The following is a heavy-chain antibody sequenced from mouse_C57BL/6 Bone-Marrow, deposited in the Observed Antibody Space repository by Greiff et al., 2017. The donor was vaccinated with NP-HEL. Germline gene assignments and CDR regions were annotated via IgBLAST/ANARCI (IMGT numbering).Heavy chain of an antibody. CDR3: ARRGYYYFDY. D-gene: IGHD3-1*01. CDR2: ISGGGGNT. J-gene: IGHJ2*01. Sequence: DVQLVESGGGLVKPGGSLKLSCAASGFTFSSYTMSWVRQTPEKRLEWVATISGGGGNTYYPDSVKGRFTISRDNAKNTLYLQMSSLRSEDTALYYCARRGYYYFDYWGQGTTLTVSS. CDR1: GFTFSSYT. V-gene: IGHV5-9*01.